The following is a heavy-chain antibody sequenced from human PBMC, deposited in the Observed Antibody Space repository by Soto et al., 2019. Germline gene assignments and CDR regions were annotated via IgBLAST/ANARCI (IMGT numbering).Heavy chain of an antibody. CDR1: GFTFSTYT. CDR2: ISSGSSYI. D-gene: IGHD3-10*01. CDR3: ARDILSGGAYPDS. Sequence: PGGSLRLSCGASGFTFSTYTMNWVRRAPGKGLEWISSISSGSSYIYYAGSVKGRFTISRDNAKNSLFLQMNSLRADDTAVYYCARDILSGGAYPDSWGQGTKVTVSS. V-gene: IGHV3-21*01. J-gene: IGHJ5*01.